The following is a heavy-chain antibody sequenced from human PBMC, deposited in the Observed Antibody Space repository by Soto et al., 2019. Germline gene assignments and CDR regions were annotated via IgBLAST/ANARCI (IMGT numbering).Heavy chain of an antibody. CDR3: ARVGGVAAAVEYFQH. J-gene: IGHJ1*01. CDR2: INHSGST. Sequence: QVQLQQWGAGLLKPSETLSLTCAVYGGSFSGYYWSWIRQPPGKGLEWIGEINHSGSTNYNPSLKSRVTISVDTPKNQFSLKLSSVTAADTAVYYCARVGGVAAAVEYFQHWGQGTLVTVSS. CDR1: GGSFSGYY. V-gene: IGHV4-34*01. D-gene: IGHD6-13*01.